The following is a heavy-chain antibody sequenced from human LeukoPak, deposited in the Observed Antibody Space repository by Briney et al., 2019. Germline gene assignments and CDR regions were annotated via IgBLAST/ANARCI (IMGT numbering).Heavy chain of an antibody. Sequence: PSETLSLTCTVSGGSISSNTYNWGWIRQPPGKGLEWIGSIYYSGSTFYNPSLKSRVTISVDTSKNQFSLRVSTVTAADTAVYYRASLRGYSSGLDYWGQGTLATVSS. J-gene: IGHJ4*02. CDR1: GGSISSNTYN. CDR3: ASLRGYSSGLDY. V-gene: IGHV4-39*07. D-gene: IGHD6-19*01. CDR2: IYYSGST.